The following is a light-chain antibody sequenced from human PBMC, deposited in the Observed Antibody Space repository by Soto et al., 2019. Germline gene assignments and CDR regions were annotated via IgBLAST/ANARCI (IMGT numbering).Light chain of an antibody. V-gene: IGLV2-14*01. J-gene: IGLJ2*01. Sequence: QSVLAQPTSVSGSPGQSITISCTGTRSDIGRYNYVSWYQQHPGEAPTLLIYEVTYRPSGVSARFSGSKSGSTASLTISGLQAEDEADYYCSSYSTSTRPHFLFGGGTKLTVL. CDR1: RSDIGRYNY. CDR2: EVT. CDR3: SSYSTSTRPHFL.